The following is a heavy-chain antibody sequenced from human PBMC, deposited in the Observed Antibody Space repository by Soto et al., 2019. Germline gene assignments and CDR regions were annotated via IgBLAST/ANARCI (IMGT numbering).Heavy chain of an antibody. CDR2: IYNTGST. CDR3: ARGAGGGTGSYYRYFDY. D-gene: IGHD3-10*01. Sequence: QVHLQESGPGLVKPSQTLSLTCTVSGASISVHTYYWSWVRQLPGKGLESIGHIYNTGSTYYNPSLKSRLTISLDTSKNQFSLRLNSVTAADTAVYYCARGAGGGTGSYYRYFDYWGQGILVTVSS. V-gene: IGHV4-31*03. CDR1: GASISVHTYY. J-gene: IGHJ4*02.